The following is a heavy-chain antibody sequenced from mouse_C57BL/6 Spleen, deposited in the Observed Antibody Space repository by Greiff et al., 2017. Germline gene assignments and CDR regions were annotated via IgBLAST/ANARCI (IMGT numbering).Heavy chain of an antibody. CDR1: GYTFTSYW. CDR2: IDPSDSYT. D-gene: IGHD1-1*01. Sequence: VQLQQPGAELVKPGASVKLSCKASGYTFTSYWMQWVKQRPGQGLEWIGEIDPSDSYTNYNQKFKGKATLTVDTSSSTAYMQLSSLTSEDSAVXYCARRYYGSRNFDVWGTGTTVTVSS. J-gene: IGHJ1*03. CDR3: ARRYYGSRNFDV. V-gene: IGHV1-50*01.